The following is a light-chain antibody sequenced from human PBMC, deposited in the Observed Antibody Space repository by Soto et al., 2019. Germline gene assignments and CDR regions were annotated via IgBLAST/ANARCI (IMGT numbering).Light chain of an antibody. V-gene: IGLV2-8*01. CDR1: SSDVGGYDY. CDR3: TSNAGNNNFVV. CDR2: EVT. J-gene: IGLJ3*02. Sequence: QSALTQPPSASGSPGQSVTISCTGTSSDVGGYDYVSWYQHHAGKAPKLMIFEVTKRPSGVPDRFSGSKSGNTASLTVSGLQADDEADYYCTSNAGNNNFVVFGGGTQLTVL.